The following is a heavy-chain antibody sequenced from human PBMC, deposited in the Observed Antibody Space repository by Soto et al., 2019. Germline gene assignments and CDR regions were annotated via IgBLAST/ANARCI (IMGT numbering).Heavy chain of an antibody. CDR3: ERVVAGDEAWFGD. D-gene: IGHD2-2*01. J-gene: IGHJ5*02. V-gene: IGHV1-18*01. Sequence: ASLNGSFKTSGYTFSNYSITWFLHSPLQPLELLGFISLYIDVTNYAQNFQGRVSMNTDTSTTKAYMKLRSLRYDETAVYYCERVVAGDEAWFGDWGKGPMVTVSS. CDR2: ISLYIDVT. CDR1: GYTFSNYS.